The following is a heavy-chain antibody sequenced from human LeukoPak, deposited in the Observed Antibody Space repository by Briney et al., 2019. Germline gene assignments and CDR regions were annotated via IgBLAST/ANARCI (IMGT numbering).Heavy chain of an antibody. CDR1: GFTFSSHA. CDR3: AKAGDYSYFDY. D-gene: IGHD4-11*01. Sequence: PGGSLRLSCAASGFTFSSHAMSWVRQAPGKGLEWVSGISGSGGSTYYADSVKGRFTVSRDNSKNTLYLQMNSLRAEDTAVYYCAKAGDYSYFDYWGQGTLVTVSS. J-gene: IGHJ4*02. V-gene: IGHV3-23*01. CDR2: ISGSGGST.